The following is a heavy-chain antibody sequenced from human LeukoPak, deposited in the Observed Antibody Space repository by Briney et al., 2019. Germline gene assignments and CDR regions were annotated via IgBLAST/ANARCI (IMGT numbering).Heavy chain of an antibody. Sequence: ASVKVSCKASGYTFTSYDINWVRQATGQGLEWMGWMNPNSGNTGYAQKFQGRVTMTRNTSISTAYMELSSPRSEDTAVYYCARGRSIAARSNWFDPWGQGTLVTVSS. D-gene: IGHD6-6*01. CDR2: MNPNSGNT. J-gene: IGHJ5*02. V-gene: IGHV1-8*01. CDR3: ARGRSIAARSNWFDP. CDR1: GYTFTSYD.